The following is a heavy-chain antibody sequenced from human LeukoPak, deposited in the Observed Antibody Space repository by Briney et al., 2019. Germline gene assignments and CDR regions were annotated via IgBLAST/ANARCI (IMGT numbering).Heavy chain of an antibody. J-gene: IGHJ2*01. CDR3: ARGRFKGWYFDL. D-gene: IGHD3-10*01. CDR2: IYYSGST. CDR1: GGSISSSSYY. Sequence: SETLSLTCTVSGGSISSSSYYWGWIRQPPGKGLEWIGSIYYSGSTYYNPSLKSRVTISVDTSKNQFSLKLSSVTAADTAMYYCARGRFKGWYFDLWGRGTLVTVSS. V-gene: IGHV4-39*01.